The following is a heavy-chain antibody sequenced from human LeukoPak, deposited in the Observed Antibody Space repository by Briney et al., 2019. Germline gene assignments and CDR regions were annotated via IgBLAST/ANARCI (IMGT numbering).Heavy chain of an antibody. Sequence: GKSLRLSCAASGFTFNNYGMHWVRQAPGKGLEWVAVISYDGRNIHYPDSVKGRFAISRDNSKDTLYLQMNSLRGVDTAVYYCAKDVGKWESLHFFDYWGQGTLVTVSS. V-gene: IGHV3-30*18. J-gene: IGHJ4*02. CDR3: AKDVGKWESLHFFDY. D-gene: IGHD1-26*01. CDR2: ISYDGRNI. CDR1: GFTFNNYG.